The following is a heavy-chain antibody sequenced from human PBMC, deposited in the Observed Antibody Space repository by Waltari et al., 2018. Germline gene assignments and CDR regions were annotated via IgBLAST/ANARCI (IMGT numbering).Heavy chain of an antibody. Sequence: QVQLQQWGAGLLKPSETLSLTCAVYGGSFSGYYWSWIRQPPGKGLEWIGEINHSGSTNYNPSLKSRVTISVDTSKNQFSLKLSSVTAADTAVYYCARAPTTMVQLVPYYFDYWGQGTLVTVSS. D-gene: IGHD3-10*01. J-gene: IGHJ4*02. V-gene: IGHV4-34*01. CDR3: ARAPTTMVQLVPYYFDY. CDR1: GGSFSGYY. CDR2: INHSGST.